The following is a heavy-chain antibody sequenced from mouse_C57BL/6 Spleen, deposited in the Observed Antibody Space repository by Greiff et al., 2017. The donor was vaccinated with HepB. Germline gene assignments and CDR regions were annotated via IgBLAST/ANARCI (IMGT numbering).Heavy chain of an antibody. V-gene: IGHV1-52*01. CDR2: IDPSDSET. D-gene: IGHD2-4*01. CDR1: GYTFTSYW. J-gene: IGHJ2*01. CDR3: ARAIYYDYDGFDY. Sequence: QVQLQQPGAELVRPGSSVKLSCKASGYTFTSYWMHWVKQRPIQGLEWIGNIDPSDSETHYNQKFKDKATLTVDKSSSTAYMQLSSLTSEDSAVYYCARAIYYDYDGFDYWGQGTTLTVSS.